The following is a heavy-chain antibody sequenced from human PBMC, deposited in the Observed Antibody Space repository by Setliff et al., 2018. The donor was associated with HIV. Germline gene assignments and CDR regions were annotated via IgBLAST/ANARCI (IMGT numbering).Heavy chain of an antibody. CDR3: ARVPVLPAPRFDY. J-gene: IGHJ4*02. CDR1: GGSISSHY. D-gene: IGHD2-2*01. V-gene: IGHV4-59*08. Sequence: SETLSLTCTVSGGSISSHYWGWIRQPPGKGLEWIGYIYYSGSTNYNPSLKSRVTISVDTSKNQFSLKLSSVTAADTALYFCARVPVLPAPRFDYWGQGTLVTVSS. CDR2: IYYSGST.